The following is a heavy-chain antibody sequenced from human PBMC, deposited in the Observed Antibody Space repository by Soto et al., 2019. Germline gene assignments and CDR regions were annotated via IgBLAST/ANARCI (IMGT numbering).Heavy chain of an antibody. D-gene: IGHD3-22*01. CDR3: AREMDYYDSSGFVSY. CDR1: GFTFSSYA. V-gene: IGHV3-30-3*01. Sequence: GGSLRLSCAASGFTFSSYAMHWVRQAPGKGLEWVAVISYDGRNKYYADSVKGRFTISRDNSKNTLYLQMNSLRAEDKAVYYCAREMDYYDSSGFVSYWGPGTLVTVSS. J-gene: IGHJ4*02. CDR2: ISYDGRNK.